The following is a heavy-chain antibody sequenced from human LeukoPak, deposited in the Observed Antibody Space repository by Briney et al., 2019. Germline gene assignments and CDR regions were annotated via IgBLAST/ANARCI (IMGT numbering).Heavy chain of an antibody. V-gene: IGHV4-59*08. CDR1: GGSISSYY. CDR3: ARHGTVTSLGAFDI. D-gene: IGHD4-17*01. CDR2: IYYSGST. J-gene: IGHJ3*02. Sequence: PSETLSLTCTVSGGSISSYYWSWIRQPPGKGLEWIGYIYYSGSTNYNPSLKSRVTISVDTSKNQFSLKLSSVTAADTAVYYCARHGTVTSLGAFDIWGQGTMVTVSS.